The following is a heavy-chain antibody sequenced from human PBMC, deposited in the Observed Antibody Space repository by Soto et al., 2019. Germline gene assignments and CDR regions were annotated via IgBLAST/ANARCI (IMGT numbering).Heavy chain of an antibody. V-gene: IGHV3-49*03. J-gene: IGHJ3*02. CDR3: TRAERWLQLGDAFDI. Sequence: GWSLRLSCTASVFTFVDYAMSWFRQAPGKGLEWVGFIRSKAYGGTTEYAASVKGRFTISRDDSKSIAYLQMNSLKTEDTAVYYCTRAERWLQLGDAFDIWGQGTMVTVSS. D-gene: IGHD5-12*01. CDR2: IRSKAYGGTT. CDR1: VFTFVDYA.